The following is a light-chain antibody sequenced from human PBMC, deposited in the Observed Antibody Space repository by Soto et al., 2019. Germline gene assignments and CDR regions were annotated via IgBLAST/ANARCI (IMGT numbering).Light chain of an antibody. Sequence: EVMLTQSPGTLSLSPGERATLSCRASQSVSSNYLAWYQQKSGQAPRLLIYGASNRATGIPDRFSGSGSGTDFTLTIRRLEPEEFAVYCCQQYDTSPRTFGQGTKVEFK. V-gene: IGKV3-20*01. CDR1: QSVSSNY. J-gene: IGKJ1*01. CDR3: QQYDTSPRT. CDR2: GAS.